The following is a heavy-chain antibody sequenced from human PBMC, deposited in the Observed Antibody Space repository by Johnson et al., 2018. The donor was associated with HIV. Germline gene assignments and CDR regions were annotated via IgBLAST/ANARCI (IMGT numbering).Heavy chain of an antibody. CDR2: ISSDGSNK. CDR1: GFSFSNYA. J-gene: IGHJ3*02. D-gene: IGHD6-13*01. Sequence: QVQLVESGGGVVQPGGSLRLSCAASGFSFSNYAMDWVRQAPGKGLEWVAVISSDGSNKNYADSVKGRFTISRDNSKNTLYLQMNSLRAEDTAVYYGARIPARWYLNDAFDIWGQGTMVTVSS. CDR3: ARIPARWYLNDAFDI. V-gene: IGHV3-30*03.